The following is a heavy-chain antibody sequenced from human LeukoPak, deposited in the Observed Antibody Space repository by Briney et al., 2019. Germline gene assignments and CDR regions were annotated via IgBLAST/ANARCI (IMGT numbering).Heavy chain of an antibody. D-gene: IGHD4-17*01. V-gene: IGHV4-38-2*02. J-gene: IGHJ5*02. CDR2: FYHSGST. CDR3: AMASDGDYEGEDWFDP. CDR1: GYFIRSGFY. Sequence: SETLSLTCTVSGYFIRSGFYWGWIRQPPGKGLEWIGGFYHSGSTYYNPSLESRVTISLDTSKNQLSLKLTSVTAADTAVYYCAMASDGDYEGEDWFDPWGQGTLVTVSS.